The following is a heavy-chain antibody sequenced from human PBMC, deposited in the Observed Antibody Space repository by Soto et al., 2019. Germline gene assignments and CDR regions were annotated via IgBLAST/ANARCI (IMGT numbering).Heavy chain of an antibody. CDR1: GYTLTELS. CDR2: FDPEDGET. Sequence: ASVKVSCKVSGYTLTELSMHWVRQAPGKGLEWMGGFDPEDGETIYAQKFQGRVTMTEDTSTDTAYMELSSLRSGDTAVYYCAAAAESYYYYGMDVWGQGTTVTVSS. V-gene: IGHV1-24*01. J-gene: IGHJ6*02. CDR3: AAAAESYYYYGMDV. D-gene: IGHD2-2*01.